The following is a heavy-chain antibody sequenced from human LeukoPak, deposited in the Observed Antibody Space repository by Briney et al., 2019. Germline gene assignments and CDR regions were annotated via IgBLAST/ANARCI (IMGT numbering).Heavy chain of an antibody. CDR1: GGSISSSSYY. D-gene: IGHD6-19*01. J-gene: IGHJ5*02. V-gene: IGHV4-39*07. Sequence: SETLSLTCTVSGGSISSSSYYWGWIRQPPGKGLEWIGSIYNSGSTYYNPSLQSQVTISVDTSKNQFSLKVSSVTAADTAVYYCARAHSSGWPHMFDPWGQGTLVTVPS. CDR2: IYNSGST. CDR3: ARAHSSGWPHMFDP.